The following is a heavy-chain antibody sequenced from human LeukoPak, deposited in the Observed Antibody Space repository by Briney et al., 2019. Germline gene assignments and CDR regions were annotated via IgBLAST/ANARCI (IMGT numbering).Heavy chain of an antibody. D-gene: IGHD2-2*01. CDR2: INTGGGST. CDR3: ARDLGPYCSSTSCQEYWFDP. Sequence: ASVKVSCKASGYTFTSYYMHWVRQAPGQGLEWMGIINTGGGSTSYAQKFQGRVTMTSDTSTSTVYMELSSLRSEDTAVYYCARDLGPYCSSTSCQEYWFDPWGQGTLVTVCS. J-gene: IGHJ5*02. CDR1: GYTFTSYY. V-gene: IGHV1-46*01.